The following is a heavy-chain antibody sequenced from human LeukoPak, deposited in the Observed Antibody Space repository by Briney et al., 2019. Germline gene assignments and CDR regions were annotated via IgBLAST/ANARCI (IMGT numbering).Heavy chain of an antibody. CDR2: ISSSGSTI. CDR1: GFTFSSYE. Sequence: GGSLRLSCAASGFTFSSYEMNWVRQAPGKGLEWVSYISSSGSTIYYADSVKGRFTISRDNAKNSLYLQMNSLRAEDTAVYYCARDPFYGSGGNWFDPWGQGTLVTVSS. J-gene: IGHJ5*02. CDR3: ARDPFYGSGGNWFDP. D-gene: IGHD3-10*01. V-gene: IGHV3-48*03.